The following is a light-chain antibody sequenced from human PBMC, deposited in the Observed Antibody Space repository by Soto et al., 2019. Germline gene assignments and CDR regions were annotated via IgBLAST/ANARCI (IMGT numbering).Light chain of an antibody. CDR2: WAS. V-gene: IGKV4-1*01. Sequence: DIVMTQSPDSLAVSLGERATINCKSSQSILYTPNNNNYLAWFQQKPGQPPRLLIYWASTRESGVPDRFSGSGSATAFTLTISSLQAEDVAVDYCQQYYNTFPTFGQGTKVEIK. J-gene: IGKJ1*01. CDR1: QSILYTPNNNNY. CDR3: QQYYNTFPT.